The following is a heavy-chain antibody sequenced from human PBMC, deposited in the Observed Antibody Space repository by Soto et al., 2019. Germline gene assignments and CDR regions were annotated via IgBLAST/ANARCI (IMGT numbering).Heavy chain of an antibody. J-gene: IGHJ4*02. V-gene: IGHV3-23*01. CDR3: AKAYSSGWFYFDY. D-gene: IGHD6-19*01. CDR2: ITSNGGST. Sequence: GGSQRLSSTASGFNFGSYAMSWVRLAPGKGLEWVSAITSNGGSTYYADSVKGRFTISRDNSKNTLYLQMNSLRAEDTAVYYCAKAYSSGWFYFDYWGQGTLVTVSS. CDR1: GFNFGSYA.